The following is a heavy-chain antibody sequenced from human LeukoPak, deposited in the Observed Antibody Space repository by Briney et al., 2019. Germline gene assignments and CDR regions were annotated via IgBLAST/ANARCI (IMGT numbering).Heavy chain of an antibody. CDR2: ISYDGANK. J-gene: IGHJ4*02. CDR1: RFTFSTYA. Sequence: PGGSLRLSCAASRFTFSTYAMHWVRQAPGKGLEWVAVISYDGANKKHADSVKGRFTISRDNSKNTLYLQMNSLRPEDTTVYYCTRGPGYHDSSYLDYWGQGTLVTVSS. D-gene: IGHD3-22*01. V-gene: IGHV3-30*04. CDR3: TRGPGYHDSSYLDY.